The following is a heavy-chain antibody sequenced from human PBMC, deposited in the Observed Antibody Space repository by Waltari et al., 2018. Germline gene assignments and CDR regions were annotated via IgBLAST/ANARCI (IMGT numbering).Heavy chain of an antibody. D-gene: IGHD6-13*01. CDR2: ISSSSSYI. Sequence: EVQLVESGGGLVKPGGSLRLSCAASGFTFSSYSMNWVRQAPGKGLEWVSSISSSSSYIYYAASVKGRFTISRDNAKNSLSLQMNSLRAEDTAVYYCAGRIAAAGDWYFDLWGRGTLVTVSS. CDR3: AGRIAAAGDWYFDL. CDR1: GFTFSSYS. V-gene: IGHV3-21*01. J-gene: IGHJ2*01.